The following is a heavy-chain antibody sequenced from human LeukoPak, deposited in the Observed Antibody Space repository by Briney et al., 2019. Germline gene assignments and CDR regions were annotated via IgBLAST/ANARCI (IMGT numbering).Heavy chain of an antibody. D-gene: IGHD3-3*01. CDR2: INPNSGGT. J-gene: IGHJ4*02. CDR1: GYTFTGYY. V-gene: IGHV1-2*02. Sequence: ASVKVSCKASGYTFTGYYMHWVRRAPGQGLEWMGWINPNSGGTNYAQKFQGRVTMTRDTSISTAYMELSRLRSDDTAVYYCARDSGYDFWSGYYGYWGQGTLVTVSS. CDR3: ARDSGYDFWSGYYGY.